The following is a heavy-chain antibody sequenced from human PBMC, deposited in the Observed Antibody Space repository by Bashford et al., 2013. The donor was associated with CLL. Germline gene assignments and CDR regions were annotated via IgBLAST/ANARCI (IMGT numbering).Heavy chain of an antibody. J-gene: IGHJ2*01. CDR3: ARDCGRECVRASHYYFDL. V-gene: IGHV3-23*01. D-gene: IGHD2-21*01. CDR1: GFTFTSFA. Sequence: GGSLRLSCVASGFTFTSFAMNWVRQAPGRGLEWVSSIGGSGDSPYYADFVKGRFTISRDNSKNTLYLQMNSLRSDDTAVYYCARDCGRECVRASHYYFDLWGRGTLVTVSS. CDR2: IGGSGDSP.